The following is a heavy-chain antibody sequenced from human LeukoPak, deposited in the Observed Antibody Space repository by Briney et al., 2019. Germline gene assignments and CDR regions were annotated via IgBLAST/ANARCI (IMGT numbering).Heavy chain of an antibody. J-gene: IGHJ4*02. CDR1: GYSFTSYW. V-gene: IGHV5-51*01. D-gene: IGHD3-3*01. CDR2: IYPGDPDT. CDR3: ARAQTYDFWSGCYHY. Sequence: GESLKISCKGSGYSFTSYWIGWVRQMPGKGLEWMGIIYPGDPDTRYSPSFQGQVTISADKSISTAYLQWSSLEASDTAMYYCARAQTYDFWSGCYHYWGQGTLVTVSS.